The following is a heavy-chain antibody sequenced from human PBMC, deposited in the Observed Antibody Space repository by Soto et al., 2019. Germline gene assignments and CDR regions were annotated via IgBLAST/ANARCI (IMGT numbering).Heavy chain of an antibody. CDR3: ARVPSCGGDCYSDY. J-gene: IGHJ4*02. D-gene: IGHD2-21*02. Sequence: QVQLVESGGGLVKPGGSLRLSCAASGFTFSDYYMSWIRQAPGKGLEWVSYISSSSSYTNYADSVKGRFTISRDNAKNSRYLQMNSLRAEDTAVYYCARVPSCGGDCYSDYWGQGTLVTVSS. CDR1: GFTFSDYY. CDR2: ISSSSSYT. V-gene: IGHV3-11*05.